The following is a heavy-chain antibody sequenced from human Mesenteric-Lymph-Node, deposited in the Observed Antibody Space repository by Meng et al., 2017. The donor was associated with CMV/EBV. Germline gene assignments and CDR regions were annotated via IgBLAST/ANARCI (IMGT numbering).Heavy chain of an antibody. D-gene: IGHD3-3*01. Sequence: ASVKVSCKASGYTFTSFHINWVRQATGQGLEWMGWMNPNSGNTGYAQKFQGRVTITRNTSISTAYMELSSLRSEDTAVYYCARGRRITIFGVVTKPIDYWGQGTLVTVSS. CDR2: MNPNSGNT. CDR1: GYTFTSFH. J-gene: IGHJ4*02. CDR3: ARGRRITIFGVVTKPIDY. V-gene: IGHV1-8*01.